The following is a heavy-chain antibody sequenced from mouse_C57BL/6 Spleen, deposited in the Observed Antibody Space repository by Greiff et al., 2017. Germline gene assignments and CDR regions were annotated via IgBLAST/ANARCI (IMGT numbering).Heavy chain of an antibody. J-gene: IGHJ1*03. CDR2: IDPEDGDT. V-gene: IGHV14-1*01. CDR1: GFNIKDYY. D-gene: IGHD1-1*01. CDR3: TTGYYGSNWYFDV. Sequence: DVQLQESGAELVRPGASVKLSCTASGFNIKDYYMHWVKQRPEQGLEWIGRIDPEDGDTEYAPKFQGKATMTADTYSNTAYLQLCSLTSEDTAVYYCTTGYYGSNWYFDVWGTGTTVTVSS.